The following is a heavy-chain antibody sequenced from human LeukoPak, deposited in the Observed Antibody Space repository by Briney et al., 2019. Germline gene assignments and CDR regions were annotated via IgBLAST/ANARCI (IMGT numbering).Heavy chain of an antibody. D-gene: IGHD2-21*02. CDR3: ARARVTAPYFDY. V-gene: IGHV3-21*01. CDR1: GFTFSSYS. J-gene: IGHJ4*02. CDR2: ISSSSSYI. Sequence: GGSLRLSCAASGFTFSSYSMNWVRQAPGKGLEWVSSISSSSSYIYYADSVKGRFTIPRDNAKNSLYLQMNSLRAEDTAVYYCARARVTAPYFDYWGQGTLVTVSS.